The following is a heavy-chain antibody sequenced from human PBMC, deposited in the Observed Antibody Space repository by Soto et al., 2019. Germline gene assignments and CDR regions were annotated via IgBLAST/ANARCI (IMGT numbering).Heavy chain of an antibody. V-gene: IGHV3-23*01. Sequence: EVQLLESGGGLVQPGGSLRLSCAASGFTFNNYAMTWVRQAPGKGLEWVSAIGGGGDTTSYAGFVKGRFTVSRDGSKNTLYLQMSSLRAEDTALYSCAKGRDGSGSLTPRVDFWGQGTLVTISS. J-gene: IGHJ4*02. CDR1: GFTFNNYA. D-gene: IGHD3-10*01. CDR3: AKGRDGSGSLTPRVDF. CDR2: IGGGGDTT.